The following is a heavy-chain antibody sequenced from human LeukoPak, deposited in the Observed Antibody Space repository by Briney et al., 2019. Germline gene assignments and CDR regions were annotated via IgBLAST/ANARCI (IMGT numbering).Heavy chain of an antibody. CDR1: GFTFSSYA. D-gene: IGHD3-10*01. V-gene: IGHV3-30-3*01. CDR3: ARDPWGSGSYYNVGYFDY. CDR2: ISYDGSNK. Sequence: PGGSLRLSCAASGFTFSSYAMHWVRQAPGKGLEWVAVISYDGSNKYYADSVKGRLTISRDNSKNTLYLQMNSLRAEDTAVYYCARDPWGSGSYYNVGYFDYWGQGTLVTVSS. J-gene: IGHJ4*02.